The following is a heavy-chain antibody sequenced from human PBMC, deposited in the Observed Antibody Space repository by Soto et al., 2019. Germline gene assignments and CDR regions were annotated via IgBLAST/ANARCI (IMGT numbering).Heavy chain of an antibody. CDR2: IDPSDSYT. Sequence: PGESLKISCKGSGYSFTGYWISWVRQVPGKGLEWMGRIDPSDSYTNYSPSFQGHVTISADKSISTAYLQWSSLKASDTAMYYCARRVVGATRGYYYYYGMDVWGQGTTVTVSS. V-gene: IGHV5-10-1*01. D-gene: IGHD1-26*01. J-gene: IGHJ6*02. CDR3: ARRVVGATRGYYYYYGMDV. CDR1: GYSFTGYW.